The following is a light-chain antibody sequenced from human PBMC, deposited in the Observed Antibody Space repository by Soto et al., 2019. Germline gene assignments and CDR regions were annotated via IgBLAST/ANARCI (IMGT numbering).Light chain of an antibody. V-gene: IGLV1-47*01. CDR1: SSNIGSNY. J-gene: IGLJ2*01. Sequence: QSVLTQPPSASGTPGQRVSISCSGSSSNIGSNYVYWYQQVPGTTPKLLIYKNNHRPSGVPDLFSGSKSGTSASLAISGLRSEDEDDDYCAVWDDSLSGREVFGGGTKLTVL. CDR2: KNN. CDR3: AVWDDSLSGREV.